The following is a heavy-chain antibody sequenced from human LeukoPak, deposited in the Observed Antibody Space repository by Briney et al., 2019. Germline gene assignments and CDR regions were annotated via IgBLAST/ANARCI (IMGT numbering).Heavy chain of an antibody. V-gene: IGHV3-11*04. CDR3: ARVAGHCGGDCYSYYYYMDV. CDR2: ISSSGTTR. J-gene: IGHJ6*03. D-gene: IGHD2-21*02. Sequence: GGSLRLSCAASGFTFSDYYMTWIRQAPGKGLEWISYISSSGTTRYYADSVQGRFTISRDNAKNSLYLQMSSLRAEDTAVYYCARVAGHCGGDCYSYYYYMDVWGKGTTVTVSS. CDR1: GFTFSDYY.